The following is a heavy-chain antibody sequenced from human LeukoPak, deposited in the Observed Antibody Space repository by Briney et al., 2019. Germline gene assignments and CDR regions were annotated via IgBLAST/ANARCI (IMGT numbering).Heavy chain of an antibody. Sequence: KASDTLSLTCTVSGGSIGSGSYHWRWIRQPAGKGLEWIGRIYTSGSTNYNPSLKSRVTISVDTSKNQFSLKLSSVTAADTAVYYCATLRGGFWSGPDAFDIWGQGTMVTVSS. V-gene: IGHV4-61*02. J-gene: IGHJ3*02. CDR1: GGSIGSGSYH. D-gene: IGHD3-3*01. CDR3: ATLRGGFWSGPDAFDI. CDR2: IYTSGST.